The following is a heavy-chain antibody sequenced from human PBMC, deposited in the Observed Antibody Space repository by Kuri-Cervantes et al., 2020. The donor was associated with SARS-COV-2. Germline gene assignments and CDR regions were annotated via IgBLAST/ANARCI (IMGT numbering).Heavy chain of an antibody. J-gene: IGHJ4*02. D-gene: IGHD4-17*01. CDR1: GYTFTSYG. Sequence: ASVKVSCKASGYTFTSYGVSWVRQAPGQGLEWMGWISAYNGDTKYAQKLQGRVTLTTDTSTSTAYMELRSLKSDDTAAYYCASGRDYGDRYWGQGTLVTVSS. CDR2: ISAYNGDT. V-gene: IGHV1-18*04. CDR3: ASGRDYGDRY.